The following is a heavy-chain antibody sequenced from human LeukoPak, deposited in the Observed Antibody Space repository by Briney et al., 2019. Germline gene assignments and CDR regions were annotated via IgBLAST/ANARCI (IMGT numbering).Heavy chain of an antibody. V-gene: IGHV3-21*01. CDR2: ISSSSSYI. J-gene: IGHJ6*03. CDR3: ARDERSTIFGVVFYYMDV. Sequence: GGSLRLSCAASGFTFSSYSMNWVRQGPGEGLEWVSSISSSSSYIYYADSVKGRFTISRDNAKNSLYPQLNSLMAEDTAVYYCARDERSTIFGVVFYYMDVWGKGTTVTVSS. CDR1: GFTFSSYS. D-gene: IGHD3-3*01.